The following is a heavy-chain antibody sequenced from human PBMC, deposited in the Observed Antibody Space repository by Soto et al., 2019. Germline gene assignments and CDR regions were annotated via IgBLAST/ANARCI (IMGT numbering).Heavy chain of an antibody. V-gene: IGHV1-2*04. CDR2: INPNSGGT. CDR3: ARDSSGWYGNFDY. J-gene: IGHJ4*02. Sequence: QVQLVQSGAEVKKPGASVKVSCKASGYTFTGYYMHWVRQAPGQGLEWMGWINPNSGGTNYAQKCQGWVTMTRDTSISKAYMELSRLRSDDTAVYYCARDSSGWYGNFDYWGQGTLVTVSS. D-gene: IGHD6-19*01. CDR1: GYTFTGYY.